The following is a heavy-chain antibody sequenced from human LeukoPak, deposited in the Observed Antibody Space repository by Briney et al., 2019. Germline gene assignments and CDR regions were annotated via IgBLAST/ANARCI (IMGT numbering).Heavy chain of an antibody. D-gene: IGHD3-3*01. J-gene: IGHJ6*04. CDR2: IQNDVMTK. V-gene: IGHV3-30*02. CDR3: TRVEKGFWSGFKMDV. CDR1: GFIFSNYG. Sequence: GGSLRLSCAASGFIFSNYGMHWVRQAPGKGLEWVAFIQNDVMTKYYADSVKGRFIISRDNDKNSLYLQMNSLRVEDTAVYFCTRVEKGFWSGFKMDVWGKGTTVAVSS.